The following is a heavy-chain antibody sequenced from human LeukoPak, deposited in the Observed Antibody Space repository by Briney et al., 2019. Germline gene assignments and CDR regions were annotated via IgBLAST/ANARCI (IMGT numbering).Heavy chain of an antibody. J-gene: IGHJ4*02. CDR2: IYYSGST. Sequence: SETLSLTCTVSGGSISSYYWSRIRQPPGKGLEWIGYIYYSGSTNYNPSLKSRVTISVDTSKNQFSLKLSSVTAADTAVYHCAREQRQYYYDSSGYYGYWGQGTLVTVSS. CDR1: GGSISSYY. D-gene: IGHD3-22*01. V-gene: IGHV4-59*01. CDR3: AREQRQYYYDSSGYYGY.